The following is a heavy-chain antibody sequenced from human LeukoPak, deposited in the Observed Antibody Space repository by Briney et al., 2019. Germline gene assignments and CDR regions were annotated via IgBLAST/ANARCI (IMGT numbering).Heavy chain of an antibody. D-gene: IGHD5-18*01. CDR2: INWNGGST. V-gene: IGHV3-20*04. CDR1: GFTFDDYG. J-gene: IGHJ6*03. Sequence: GGSLRLSCAASGFTFDDYGMSWVRQAPGKGLEWVSGINWNGGSTGYADSVKGRFTISRDNARNSLYLHMNSLRAEDTAVYYCARCGYSHGYGWGGGYYYYYLDVWGKGTTVTVSS. CDR3: ARCGYSHGYGWGGGYYYYYLDV.